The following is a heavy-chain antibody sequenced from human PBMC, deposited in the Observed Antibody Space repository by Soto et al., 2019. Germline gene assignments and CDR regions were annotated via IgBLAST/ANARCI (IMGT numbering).Heavy chain of an antibody. V-gene: IGHV3-11*06. Sequence: QVQLVESGGGLVKPGGSLRLSCAASGFTFSDYYMTWIRQAPGKGLEWVSYISSSSGYTNFADSVKGRFTISRDNAKNSLYLQMNSLRAEDTAVYYCARDRITMVRGAGGMDLWCQGTTVTVSS. CDR2: ISSSSGYT. CDR1: GFTFSDYY. J-gene: IGHJ6*02. CDR3: ARDRITMVRGAGGMDL. D-gene: IGHD3-10*01.